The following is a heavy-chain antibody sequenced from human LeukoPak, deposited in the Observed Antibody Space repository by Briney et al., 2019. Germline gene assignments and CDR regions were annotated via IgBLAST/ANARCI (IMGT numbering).Heavy chain of an antibody. V-gene: IGHV3-48*04. D-gene: IGHD2-2*01. CDR1: GFTFSSYS. J-gene: IGHJ4*02. Sequence: PGGSLRLSCAASGFTFSSYSMNWVRQAPGKGLEWVSYISSSSSTIYYADSVKGRFTISRDNAKNSLYLQMNSLRAEDTAVYYCARDLGVVVVPADTGGYWGQGTLVTVSS. CDR3: ARDLGVVVVPADTGGY. CDR2: ISSSSSTI.